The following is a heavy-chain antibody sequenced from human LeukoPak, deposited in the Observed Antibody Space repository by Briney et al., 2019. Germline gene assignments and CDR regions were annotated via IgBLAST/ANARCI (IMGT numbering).Heavy chain of an antibody. CDR2: TYYRYKWYN. J-gene: IGHJ4*02. CDR3: ARGYNYGYDY. CDR1: GDSVSSNTAA. D-gene: IGHD5-18*01. V-gene: IGHV6-1*01. Sequence: SQTLSLTCAISGDSVSSNTAAWNWIRQSPSRGLEWPGRTYYRYKWYNDYSVSVKSRITFNPDTSKNQFSLQLNSVTPEDTAVYYCARGYNYGYDYWGQGTLVTVSS.